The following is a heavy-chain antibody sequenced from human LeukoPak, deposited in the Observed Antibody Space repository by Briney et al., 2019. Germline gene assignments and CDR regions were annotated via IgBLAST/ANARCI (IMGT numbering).Heavy chain of an antibody. CDR1: GFTFSNYG. D-gene: IGHD6-13*01. CDR3: AKDPRRYSRTGGYFDY. J-gene: IGHJ4*02. V-gene: IGHV3-30*18. Sequence: GRSLRLSCAASGFTFSNYGMPWVRQAPGKGLEWVSFISYDGSNKYYADSVKGRFTISRDNSKNTLYLQMISLRTEDTAVYYCAKDPRRYSRTGGYFDYWGQGTLVTVSS. CDR2: ISYDGSNK.